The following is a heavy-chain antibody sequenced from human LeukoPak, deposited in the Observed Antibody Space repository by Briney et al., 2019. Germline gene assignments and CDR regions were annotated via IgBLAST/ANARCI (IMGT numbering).Heavy chain of an antibody. V-gene: IGHV3-21*01. D-gene: IGHD3-3*01. CDR2: ISSSSSYI. J-gene: IGHJ5*02. Sequence: GGSLRLSCAASGFTFSSYSMNWVRQAPGKGLEWVSSISSSSSYIYYADSVKGRFTISRDNAKNSLYLQTNSLRAEDTAVYYCARDLITIFGVVLYNWFDPWGQGTLVTVSS. CDR1: GFTFSSYS. CDR3: ARDLITIFGVVLYNWFDP.